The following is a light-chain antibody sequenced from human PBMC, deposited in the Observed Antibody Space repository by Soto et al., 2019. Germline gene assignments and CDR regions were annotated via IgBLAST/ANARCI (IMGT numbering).Light chain of an antibody. Sequence: DIQMTQSPSSLSASVEDRVIITCRASQSISNHLNWYQQKPGKAPKLLIFAASSLQSGVPSRFSGSRSGPDFTLTISSLQPEDFATYHCQQYHTYSRTFGQGTKVDIK. CDR2: AAS. CDR1: QSISNH. J-gene: IGKJ1*01. V-gene: IGKV1-39*01. CDR3: QQYHTYSRT.